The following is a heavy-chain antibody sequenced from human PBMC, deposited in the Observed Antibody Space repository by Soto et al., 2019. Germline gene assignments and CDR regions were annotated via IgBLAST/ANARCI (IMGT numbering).Heavy chain of an antibody. V-gene: IGHV3-33*01. CDR1: GFSFSSYA. J-gene: IGHJ4*02. CDR3: ARDINDFWSGYLY. D-gene: IGHD3-3*01. Sequence: QVQLVESGGGVVQPGTSLRLSCAASGFSFSSYAMHWVRQAPGKGLEWVAALWYDGSNQNYAESVKGRFTISRDNSKRTVYLQMNSLKAEATAVYYCARDINDFWSGYLYWGQGTLVTVSS. CDR2: LWYDGSNQ.